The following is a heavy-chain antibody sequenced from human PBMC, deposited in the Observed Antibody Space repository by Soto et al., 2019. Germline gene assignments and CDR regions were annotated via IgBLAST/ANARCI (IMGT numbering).Heavy chain of an antibody. CDR1: GFSLSTSGVG. V-gene: IGHV2-5*02. J-gene: IGHJ4*02. D-gene: IGHD3-3*01. CDR3: ARIWSRSGYFDY. Sequence: SGPTLVNPTQTLTLTCTFSGFSLSTSGVGVGWIRQPPGKALEWLAVIYWDDDKGYSPSLKNRLTITKDTSKNQVALTMTNMDPVDTATYYCARIWSRSGYFDYWGQGVLVTVSS. CDR2: IYWDDDK.